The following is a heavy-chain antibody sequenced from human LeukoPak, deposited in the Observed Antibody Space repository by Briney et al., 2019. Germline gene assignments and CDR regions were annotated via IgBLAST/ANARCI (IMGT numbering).Heavy chain of an antibody. J-gene: IGHJ4*02. CDR2: IRYDGSNK. D-gene: IGHD5-24*01. V-gene: IGHV3-30*02. CDR1: GFTFSSYG. CDR3: AKDLSPKRWLPLGDY. Sequence: PGGSLRLSCAASGFTFSSYGMHWVRQAPGKGLEWVAFIRYDGSNKYYADSVKGRFTISRDNSKNTLYLQMNSLRAEDTAVYYCAKDLSPKRWLPLGDYWGQGTLVAVSS.